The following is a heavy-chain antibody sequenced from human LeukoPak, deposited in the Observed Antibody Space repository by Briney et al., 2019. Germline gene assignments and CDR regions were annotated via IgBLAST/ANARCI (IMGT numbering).Heavy chain of an antibody. CDR1: GGSVSGYY. D-gene: IGHD2-15*01. V-gene: IGHV4-59*02. CDR3: ARIHRYCSGGACYVLDN. J-gene: IGHJ4*02. CDR2: VYYSGST. Sequence: SETLSLTCVVSGGSVSGYYWGWIRRPPGRGLEWIGYVYYSGSTNYNPSFKSRITISVDTSRNQFSLQLSSVTAANTAVYYCARIHRYCSGGACYVLDNWGQGTLVAVSS.